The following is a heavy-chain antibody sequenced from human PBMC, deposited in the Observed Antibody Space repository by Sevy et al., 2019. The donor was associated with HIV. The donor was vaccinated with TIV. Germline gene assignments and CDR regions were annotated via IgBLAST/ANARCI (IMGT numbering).Heavy chain of an antibody. CDR1: GFTFSRNG. D-gene: IGHD6-13*01. CDR2: ISYDGDSK. Sequence: GGSLRLSCAASGFTFSRNGMHWVRQVPGKGLEWVALISYDGDSKNYADSVKGRFTISRDNSKNTVYLHMNSLRSEDTAVYYCGTESVSWYLDFWGQGTLVTVSS. J-gene: IGHJ4*02. V-gene: IGHV3-30*03. CDR3: GTESVSWYLDF.